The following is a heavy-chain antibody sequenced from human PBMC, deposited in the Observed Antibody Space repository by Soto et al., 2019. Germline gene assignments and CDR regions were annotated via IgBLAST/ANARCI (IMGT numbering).Heavy chain of an antibody. CDR1: GGSISSSSYY. CDR3: AGEESSSDAFDI. Sequence: SETLSLTCTVSGGSISSSSYYWGWIPQPPGKGLEWIGSIYYSGSTYYNPSLKSRVTISVDTSKNQFSLKLSSVTAADTAVYYCAGEESSSDAFDIWGQGTMVTVS. J-gene: IGHJ3*02. D-gene: IGHD6-6*01. V-gene: IGHV4-39*01. CDR2: IYYSGST.